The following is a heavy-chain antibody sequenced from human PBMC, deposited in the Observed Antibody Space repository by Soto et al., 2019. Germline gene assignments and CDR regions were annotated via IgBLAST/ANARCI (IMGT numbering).Heavy chain of an antibody. J-gene: IGHJ4*02. CDR3: ARAAGMVALDY. Sequence: QVQLVQSGAEEKKPGASVKVSCKASGYIFSGHDIHWVRQAPGQRLEWMGWMKPGIGNTRYSREFQXXLTLTRDTAASTGYMELSSLRSEDTAVYYCARAAGMVALDYWGQGTLVTVSS. D-gene: IGHD5-18*01. CDR2: MKPGIGNT. CDR1: GYIFSGHD. V-gene: IGHV1-3*05.